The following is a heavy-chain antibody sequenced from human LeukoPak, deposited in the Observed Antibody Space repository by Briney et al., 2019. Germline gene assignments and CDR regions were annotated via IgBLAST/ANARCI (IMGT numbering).Heavy chain of an antibody. CDR2: IYYSGST. J-gene: IGHJ5*02. V-gene: IGHV4-39*07. Sequence: TSETLSLTCTVSGGSISSSSYYWGWIRQPPGKGLEWIGSIYYSGSTYYNPSLKSRVTISVDTSKNQFSLKLSSVTAADTAVYYCARGPKLEWGDNWFDPWGQGTLVTVSS. D-gene: IGHD1-1*01. CDR1: GGSISSSSYY. CDR3: ARGPKLEWGDNWFDP.